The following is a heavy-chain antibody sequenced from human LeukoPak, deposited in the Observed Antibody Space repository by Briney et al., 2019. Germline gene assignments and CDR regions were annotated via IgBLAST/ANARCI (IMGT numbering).Heavy chain of an antibody. CDR2: IRYDGSNK. D-gene: IGHD3-22*01. CDR1: GFTFSSYG. Sequence: PGGSLRLSCAASGFTFSSYGMHWVRQAPGKGLEWVAFIRYDGSNKYYADSVKGRFTISSDSSKNTLYLQMNSLRAEDTAVYYCAKDRGYHYDSSGYYRMDAFDIWGQGAMVTVSS. CDR3: AKDRGYHYDSSGYYRMDAFDI. J-gene: IGHJ3*02. V-gene: IGHV3-30*02.